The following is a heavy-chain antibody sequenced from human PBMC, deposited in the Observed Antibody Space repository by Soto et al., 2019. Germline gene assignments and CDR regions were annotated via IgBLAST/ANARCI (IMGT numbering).Heavy chain of an antibody. CDR1: GFTFDDYA. Sequence: EVQLVESGGGLVQPGRSLRLSCAASGFTFDDYAMHWVRQAPGKGLEWVSGISWNSGSIGYADSVKGRFTISRDNAKHSLYLQLNSLRAEDTALYYCAKDKSPDAYGLFDLWGRGTLVTVSS. V-gene: IGHV3-9*01. CDR2: ISWNSGSI. D-gene: IGHD3-10*01. J-gene: IGHJ2*01. CDR3: AKDKSPDAYGLFDL.